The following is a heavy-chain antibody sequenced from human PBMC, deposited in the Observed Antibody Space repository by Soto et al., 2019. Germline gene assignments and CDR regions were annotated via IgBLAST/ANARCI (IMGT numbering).Heavy chain of an antibody. CDR1: GYSFIDYG. V-gene: IGHV1-18*01. CDR2: ISGHNGNT. D-gene: IGHD2-2*01. CDR3: ARVGDIVVVGPWFDP. J-gene: IGHJ5*02. Sequence: SVKVSCKASGYSFIDYGISWVRQAPGQGLEWMGSISGHNGNTNYAQKFRERVTMTIDTSTTTAQMELRSLSSDDTAVYYCARVGDIVVVGPWFDPWGQGTLVTVSS.